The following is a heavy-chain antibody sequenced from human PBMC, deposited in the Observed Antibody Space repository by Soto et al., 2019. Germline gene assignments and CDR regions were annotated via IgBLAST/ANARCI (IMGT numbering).Heavy chain of an antibody. J-gene: IGHJ3*02. CDR3: ARGLPYGRKTSRARAFDI. D-gene: IGHD3-10*01. CDR1: GGSISSYY. V-gene: IGHV4-59*01. CDR2: IYYSGST. Sequence: PSETLSLTCTVSGGSISSYYWSWIRQPPGKGLEWIGYIYYSGSTSYNPSLKSRVTISVDTSKNQFSLKLSSVTAADTAVYYCARGLPYGRKTSRARAFDIWGQGTMVTVSS.